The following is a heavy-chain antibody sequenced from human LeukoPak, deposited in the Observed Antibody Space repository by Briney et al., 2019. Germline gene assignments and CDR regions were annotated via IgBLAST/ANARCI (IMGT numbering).Heavy chain of an antibody. CDR3: ARVEDSECWSDP. Sequence: SETLSLTCSVSGYSISSGFYWGWIRQPPGKGLEWIGSIYHSGNTYYSPTLRSRLTMSVDTSKNQFSLKLSSVTAADTAVYYCARVEDSECWSDPWGQGTLVTVSS. J-gene: IGHJ5*02. CDR2: IYHSGNT. CDR1: GYSISSGFY. D-gene: IGHD2/OR15-2a*01. V-gene: IGHV4-38-2*02.